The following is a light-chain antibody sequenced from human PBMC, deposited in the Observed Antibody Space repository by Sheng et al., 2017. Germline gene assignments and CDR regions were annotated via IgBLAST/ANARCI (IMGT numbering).Light chain of an antibody. CDR1: QGISSF. Sequence: DIQMTQSPSSVSASIGDRVTITCRASQGISSFLAWYQQRPGKAPKLLIYSASTLESGVPSRFSGSGSGTDFTLTISSLQPEDFATYYCQQGNTYPVFPFGPGTKVEIK. J-gene: IGKJ3*01. CDR3: QQGNTYPVFP. V-gene: IGKV1-12*01. CDR2: SAS.